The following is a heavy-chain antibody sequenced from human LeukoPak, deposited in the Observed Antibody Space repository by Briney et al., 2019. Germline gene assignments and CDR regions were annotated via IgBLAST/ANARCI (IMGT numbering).Heavy chain of an antibody. J-gene: IGHJ4*02. V-gene: IGHV3-33*08. CDR3: LREVDWKYAFDY. Sequence: GGSLRLSCAASGFTFSNYGMHWVRQAPGKGLEWVAVIRPDGSHISYVDPVKGRFTISRDNSNNMLYLQMSSLRAEDTALYYCLREVDWKYAFDYWGRGTLVTVSS. D-gene: IGHD1-7*01. CDR1: GFTFSNYG. CDR2: IRPDGSHI.